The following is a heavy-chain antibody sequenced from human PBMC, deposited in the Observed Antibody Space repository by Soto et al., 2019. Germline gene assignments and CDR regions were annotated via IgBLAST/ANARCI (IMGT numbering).Heavy chain of an antibody. Sequence: GESLKISCKGSGYSFTSYWISWVRQMPGKGLGWMGRIDPSDSYTNYSPSFQGHVTISADKSISTAYLQWSSLKASDTAMYYCASSLPLLSYYGMDVWGQGTTVTVSS. CDR3: ASSLPLLSYYGMDV. D-gene: IGHD3-10*01. J-gene: IGHJ6*02. CDR2: IDPSDSYT. CDR1: GYSFTSYW. V-gene: IGHV5-10-1*01.